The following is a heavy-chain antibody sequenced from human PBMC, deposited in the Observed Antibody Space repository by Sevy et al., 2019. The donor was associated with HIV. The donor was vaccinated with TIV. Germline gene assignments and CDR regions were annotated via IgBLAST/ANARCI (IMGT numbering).Heavy chain of an antibody. CDR1: GFTFSSYA. J-gene: IGHJ6*02. D-gene: IGHD6-13*01. V-gene: IGHV3-30-3*01. Sequence: GGSLRLSCAASGFTFSSYAMHWVRQAPGKGLEWVAVISYDGSNKYYADSVKGRFTISRDNSKNTLYLQMNSLRAEDTAVYYCARSSSSWPDYYYYYGMHVWGQGTTVTVSS. CDR2: ISYDGSNK. CDR3: ARSSSSWPDYYYYYGMHV.